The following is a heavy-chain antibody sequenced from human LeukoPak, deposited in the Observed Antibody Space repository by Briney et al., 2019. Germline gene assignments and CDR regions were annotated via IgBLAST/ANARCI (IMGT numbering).Heavy chain of an antibody. D-gene: IGHD6-13*01. CDR2: ISSSGSTI. Sequence: GGSLRLSCAASGFTFSSYEMNWVRQAPGKGVEWVSYISSSGSTIYYADSVKGRFTISRDNAKNSLYLQMNSLRAEDTAVYYCAREGSSWYEELGDYYYGMDVWGKGTTVTVSS. CDR1: GFTFSSYE. J-gene: IGHJ6*04. V-gene: IGHV3-48*03. CDR3: AREGSSWYEELGDYYYGMDV.